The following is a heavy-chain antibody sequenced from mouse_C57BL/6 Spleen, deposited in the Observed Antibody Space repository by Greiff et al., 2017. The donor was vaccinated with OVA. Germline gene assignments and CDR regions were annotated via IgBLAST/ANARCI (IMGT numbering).Heavy chain of an antibody. CDR3: ASAYYSIPFDY. CDR2: IPYDGSN. D-gene: IGHD2-5*01. CDR1: GYSITSGYY. J-gene: IGHJ2*01. V-gene: IGHV3-6*01. Sequence: EVQLQQSGPGLVKPSPSLSLSCSVTGYSITSGYYWNWIRQFPGNKLECMGYIPYDGSNNYNPSLKNLISITRDTSKNPFFLKWSSVTTEDTATYYCASAYYSIPFDYWGQGTTLTVSS.